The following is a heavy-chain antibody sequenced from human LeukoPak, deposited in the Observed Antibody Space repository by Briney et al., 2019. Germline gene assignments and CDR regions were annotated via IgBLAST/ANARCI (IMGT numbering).Heavy chain of an antibody. CDR3: AVKSSGWSTGFDY. J-gene: IGHJ4*02. CDR1: GFTFSSYS. D-gene: IGHD6-19*01. V-gene: IGHV3-21*01. CDR2: ISSSSSYI. Sequence: GGSLRLSCAASGFTFSSYSMNWVRQAPGKGLEWVSSISSSSSYIYYADSVKGRFTISRDNAKNSLYLQMNSLRAEDTAVYYCAVKSSGWSTGFDYWGQGTLVTVSS.